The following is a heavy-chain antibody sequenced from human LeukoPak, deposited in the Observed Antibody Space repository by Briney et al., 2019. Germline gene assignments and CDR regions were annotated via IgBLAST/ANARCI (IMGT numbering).Heavy chain of an antibody. CDR1: GFTFSNYA. D-gene: IGHD6-13*01. Sequence: PGGALRLSFAASGFTFSNYALNGVRPAPGKGLEWVSLISGSGGSTYYADSVKGRFTISRDNSNKTLYLQMNSLRAKDTPVYYFPNSIPYSSSWYRYWGQGTLVTVSS. CDR3: PNSIPYSSSWYRY. V-gene: IGHV3-23*01. CDR2: ISGSGGST. J-gene: IGHJ4*02.